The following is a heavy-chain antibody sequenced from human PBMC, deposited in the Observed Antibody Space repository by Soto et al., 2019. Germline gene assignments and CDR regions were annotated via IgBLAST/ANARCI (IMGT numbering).Heavy chain of an antibody. CDR1: GGSFISYI. Sequence: QVHLVQSGAEVRTPGSSVKVACEASGGSFISYIFTWVRQAPGQGLEWMGRSIPIQGRADYALKFQDRVTITADRSTQTVYMELRSLRPEDTALYYCAKSLVFVDHAYMDVWGKGTTVTVSS. CDR3: AKSLVFVDHAYMDV. J-gene: IGHJ6*03. V-gene: IGHV1-69*02. CDR2: SIPIQGRA. D-gene: IGHD2-21*01.